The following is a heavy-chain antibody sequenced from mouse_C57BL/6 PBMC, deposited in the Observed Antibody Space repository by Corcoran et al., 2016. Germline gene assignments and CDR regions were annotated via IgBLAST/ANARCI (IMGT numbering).Heavy chain of an antibody. CDR1: GYTFTDYY. CDR3: ARNKDYYYGSSSYFDY. Sequence: EVQLQQSGPVLVKPGASVKMSCKASGYTFTDYYMNWVKQSHGKSLEWIGVINPYNGGTSYNQKFKGKATLTVDKSSSTAYMELNSLTSEDSAVYYCARNKDYYYGSSSYFDYWGQCTTLTVSS. V-gene: IGHV1-19*01. J-gene: IGHJ2*01. CDR2: INPYNGGT. D-gene: IGHD1-1*01.